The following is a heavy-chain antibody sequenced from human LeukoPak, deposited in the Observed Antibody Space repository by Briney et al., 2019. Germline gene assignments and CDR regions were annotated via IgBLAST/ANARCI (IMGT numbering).Heavy chain of an antibody. V-gene: IGHV1-2*02. CDR3: ARDLASAGRLYYFDY. D-gene: IGHD6-13*01. CDR2: INPNTGDT. J-gene: IGHJ4*02. CDR1: GYSFTAYY. Sequence: GASVKVSCKASGYSFTAYYIHWVRQAPGQGLEWMGYINPNTGDTDYAQKFQGRVTMTRDTSITTAYLELSSLRSDDTAVYYCARDLASAGRLYYFDYWGQGTLVTVSS.